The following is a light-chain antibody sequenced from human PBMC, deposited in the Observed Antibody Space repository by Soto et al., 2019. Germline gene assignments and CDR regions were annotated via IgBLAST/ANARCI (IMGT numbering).Light chain of an antibody. CDR3: MRATPFPPYT. V-gene: IGKV2-24*01. CDR1: QSRVHSDGNTY. J-gene: IGKJ2*01. CDR2: TIS. Sequence: DIVMTQTPLSSPVTLGQPASISCRSRQSRVHSDGNTYLSWLQQRSGQPPRLLIYTISNRLSGVTDRFSGSGAGTDFTLKIIRVEAEDVGVYYCMRATPFPPYTFGQGTKLEIE.